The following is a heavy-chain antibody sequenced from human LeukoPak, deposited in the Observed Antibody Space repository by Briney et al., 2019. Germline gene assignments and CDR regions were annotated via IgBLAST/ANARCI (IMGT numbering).Heavy chain of an antibody. CDR2: IYYSGST. J-gene: IGHJ5*02. CDR3: ARDWGSARGGEKDNWFDP. V-gene: IGHV4-39*07. Sequence: SETLSLTCTVSGGSISSSSYYWGWIRQPPGKGLEWIGSIYYSGSTYYNPSLKSRVTISVDTSKNQFSLKLSSVTAADTALYYGARDWGSARGGEKDNWFDPWGQGTLVTVSS. D-gene: IGHD3-16*01. CDR1: GGSISSSSYY.